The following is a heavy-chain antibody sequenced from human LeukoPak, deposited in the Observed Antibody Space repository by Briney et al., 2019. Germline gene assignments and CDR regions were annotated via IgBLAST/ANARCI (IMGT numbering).Heavy chain of an antibody. D-gene: IGHD3-22*01. CDR3: AKDQLLPVDYYDSSGYYPPTF. J-gene: IGHJ4*02. CDR2: ISGSGGST. CDR1: GFTFSSYA. Sequence: GGSLRLSCAASGFTFSSYAMSWVRQAPGKGLEWVSAISGSGGSTDYADSVKGRFTISRDNSKNTLYLQMNSLRAEDTAVYYCAKDQLLPVDYYDSSGYYPPTFWGQGTLVTVSS. V-gene: IGHV3-23*01.